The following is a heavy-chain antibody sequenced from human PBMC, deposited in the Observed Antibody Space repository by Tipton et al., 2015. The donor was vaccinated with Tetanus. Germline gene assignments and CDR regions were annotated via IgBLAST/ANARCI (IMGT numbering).Heavy chain of an antibody. CDR2: IYSSGSY. D-gene: IGHD3-16*01. J-gene: IGHJ2*01. V-gene: IGHV4-59*01. CDR3: VRGGPGARWYFDL. Sequence: TLPLTCTVSGGSLTGYYWSWIRQSPGKGLEWIGYIYSSGSYNYNPSLRSRLTLSMDTSQNQISLILRSVTAADTAVYSCVRGGPGARWYFDLWGRGSLVTVSS. CDR1: GGSLTGYY.